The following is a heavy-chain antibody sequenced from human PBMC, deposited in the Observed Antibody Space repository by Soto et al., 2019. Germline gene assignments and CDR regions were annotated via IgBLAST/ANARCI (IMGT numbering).Heavy chain of an antibody. J-gene: IGHJ4*02. CDR2: FFSGST. V-gene: IGHV4-39*01. CDR3: ATTRGLAVGGSFNY. Sequence: QLQLQESGPGLVRPSETLSLTCSVSGGSITSRSSYWAWIRQPPGKGLEWIGTFFSGSTFSNPSRRSRVTISKDTSRNQFSLKLTSVAATDTAMYCCATTRGLAVGGSFNYWGQGALVTVSS. CDR1: GGSITSRSSY. D-gene: IGHD6-13*01.